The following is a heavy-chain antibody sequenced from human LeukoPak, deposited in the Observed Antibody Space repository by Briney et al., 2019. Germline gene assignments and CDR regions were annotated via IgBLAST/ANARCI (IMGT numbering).Heavy chain of an antibody. CDR2: IYPLETT. Sequence: SQTLSLTCTVSGDSVNSGAYYWSWLRQPAGKEPEWIGRIYPLETTNYNPSLKSRVTISVDTSKNQFSLKLSSVTAADTAVFYCARVRGYSYGSDAFDIWGQGTMVTVSS. CDR1: GDSVNSGAYY. J-gene: IGHJ3*02. V-gene: IGHV4-61*02. D-gene: IGHD5-18*01. CDR3: ARVRGYSYGSDAFDI.